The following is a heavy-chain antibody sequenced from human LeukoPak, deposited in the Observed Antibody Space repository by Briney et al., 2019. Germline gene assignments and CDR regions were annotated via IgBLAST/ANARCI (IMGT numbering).Heavy chain of an antibody. D-gene: IGHD3-9*01. CDR1: GGSISSYY. Sequence: SETLSLTCTVSGGSISSYYWSWIRQPPGKGLEWIGYIYYSGSTNYNPSLKSRVTISVDTSKNQFPLKLSSVTAADTAVYYCARVFYDILSPGVGFDIWGQGTMVTVSS. CDR3: ARVFYDILSPGVGFDI. CDR2: IYYSGST. J-gene: IGHJ3*02. V-gene: IGHV4-59*01.